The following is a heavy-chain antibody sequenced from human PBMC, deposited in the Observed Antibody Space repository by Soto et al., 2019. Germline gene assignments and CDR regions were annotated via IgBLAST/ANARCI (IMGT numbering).Heavy chain of an antibody. V-gene: IGHV3-30*03. CDR1: GFIFADYG. Sequence: GGSLRLSCAASGFIFADYGMHWVRQAPGKGLEWVALITYEGRNKYYADAVKGRFTISRDNAKNMVSLQMDSLRAEDTAVYYCARGRGDQDIEVVSAANQFDYWGQGTLVTVSS. CDR2: ITYEGRNK. D-gene: IGHD2-2*01. J-gene: IGHJ4*02. CDR3: ARGRGDQDIEVVSAANQFDY.